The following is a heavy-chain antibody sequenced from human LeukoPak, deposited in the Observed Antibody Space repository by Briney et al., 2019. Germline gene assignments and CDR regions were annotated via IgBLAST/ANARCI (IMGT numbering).Heavy chain of an antibody. J-gene: IGHJ4*02. Sequence: GGSLRLSCAASGLIFNDYAMHWVRQAPGKGLEWVSGISWNGGTIGYADSVKGRFTISRDNAKNSLYLQMDSLRAEDTALYYCARDLAGHYYGSGSSFDYWGQGTLVTVSS. CDR2: ISWNGGTI. V-gene: IGHV3-9*01. D-gene: IGHD3-10*01. CDR3: ARDLAGHYYGSGSSFDY. CDR1: GLIFNDYA.